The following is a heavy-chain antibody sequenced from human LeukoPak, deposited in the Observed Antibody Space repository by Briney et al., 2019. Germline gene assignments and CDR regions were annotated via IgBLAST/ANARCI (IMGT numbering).Heavy chain of an antibody. CDR2: IYSGGST. J-gene: IGHJ6*02. Sequence: GGSLRLSCAASGFTVSSNYMSWVRQAPGKGLEWVSVIYSGGSTYYADSVKGRFTISRDNSKNTLYLQMNSLRAEDTAVYYCARSQYGSGSYYKDYCGMDVWGQGTTVTVSS. CDR3: ARSQYGSGSYYKDYCGMDV. D-gene: IGHD3-10*01. V-gene: IGHV3-66*02. CDR1: GFTVSSNY.